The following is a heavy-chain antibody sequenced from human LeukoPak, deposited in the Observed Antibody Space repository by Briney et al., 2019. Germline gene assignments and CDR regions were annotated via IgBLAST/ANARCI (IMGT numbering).Heavy chain of an antibody. V-gene: IGHV3-23*01. CDR1: GFTFSSYA. J-gene: IGHJ4*02. Sequence: GGSPRLSCAASGFTFSSYAMSWVRQAPGKGLEWVSAISGSGGSTYYADSVKGRFTISRDNSKNTLYLQMNSLRAEDTAVYYCAKPRHYYGSGSYLDYWGQGTLVTVSS. CDR3: AKPRHYYGSGSYLDY. D-gene: IGHD3-10*01. CDR2: ISGSGGST.